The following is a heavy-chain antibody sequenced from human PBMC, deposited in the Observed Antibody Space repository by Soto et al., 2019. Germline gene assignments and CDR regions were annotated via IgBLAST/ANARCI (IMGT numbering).Heavy chain of an antibody. V-gene: IGHV3-23*01. J-gene: IGHJ4*02. Sequence: HGGSLRLSCAASGFTFSIYAMSWVRQAPGKGLEWVSAISGSGGSTYYADSVKGRFTISRDNSKNTLYLQMNSLRAEDTAVYYCAKDSAWYYDTSWGQGTLVTVSS. CDR2: ISGSGGST. D-gene: IGHD3-9*01. CDR3: AKDSAWYYDTS. CDR1: GFTFSIYA.